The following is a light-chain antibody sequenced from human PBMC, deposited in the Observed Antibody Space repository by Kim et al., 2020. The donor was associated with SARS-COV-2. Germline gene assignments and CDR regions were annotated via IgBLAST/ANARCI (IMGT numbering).Light chain of an antibody. CDR2: AAS. CDR1: QSISTY. Sequence: DIQMTQSPSSLAASVGDRVTIACRASQSISTYLNWYQQKPGKAPKLLIYAASRLQSGAPSRFSGSGSGTDFTLTISSLQPEDLATYYCQQSHTAPLLTFGGGTKVEI. V-gene: IGKV1-39*01. CDR3: QQSHTAPLLT. J-gene: IGKJ4*01.